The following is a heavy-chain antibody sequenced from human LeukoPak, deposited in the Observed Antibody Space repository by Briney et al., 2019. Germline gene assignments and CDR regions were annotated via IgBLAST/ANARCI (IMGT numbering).Heavy chain of an antibody. J-gene: IGHJ4*02. V-gene: IGHV1-3*01. D-gene: IGHD3-10*01. Sequence: ASVMVSCKASGYTFTSYAMHWVRQAPGQRLEWMGWINAGNGNTKYSQKFQGRVTITRDTSASTAYMELSSLRSEDTAVYYCARRLWFGESDPSFDYWGQGTLVTVSS. CDR3: ARRLWFGESDPSFDY. CDR2: INAGNGNT. CDR1: GYTFTSYA.